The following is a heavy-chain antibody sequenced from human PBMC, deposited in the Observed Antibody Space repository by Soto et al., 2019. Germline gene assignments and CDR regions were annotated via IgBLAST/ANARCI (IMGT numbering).Heavy chain of an antibody. Sequence: EMQLLESGGGLVQAGGSLRLSCAASGFTVISYALNWVRQAPGRGLEWVSGISPSTYYADSLKGRFAISRDTPKNTLYLQINSLRAEDTAIYLCALRMYSTSWYQVDYWAQGTLVTVSS. CDR2: ISPST. CDR1: GFTVISYA. V-gene: IGHV3-23*01. D-gene: IGHD6-13*01. CDR3: ALRMYSTSWYQVDY. J-gene: IGHJ4*02.